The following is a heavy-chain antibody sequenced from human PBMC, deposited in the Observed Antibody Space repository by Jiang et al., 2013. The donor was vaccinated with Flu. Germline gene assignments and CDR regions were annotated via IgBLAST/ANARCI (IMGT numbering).Heavy chain of an antibody. Sequence: GLEWVAVISYDGSNKYYADSVKGRFTISRDNSKNTLYLQMNSLRAEDTAVYYCAREPNIVVVTAIYFQHWGQGTLVTVSS. V-gene: IGHV3-30-3*01. CDR2: ISYDGSNK. CDR3: AREPNIVVVTAIYFQH. J-gene: IGHJ1*01. D-gene: IGHD2-21*02.